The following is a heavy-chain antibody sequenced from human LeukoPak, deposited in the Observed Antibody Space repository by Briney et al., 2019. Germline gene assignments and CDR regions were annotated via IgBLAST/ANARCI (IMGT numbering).Heavy chain of an antibody. CDR2: IIPIFGTA. V-gene: IGHV1-69*05. CDR1: GGTFSSYA. Sequence: SVKVSCKASGGTFSSYAISWVRQAPGQGLEWMGRIIPIFGTANYAQKFQGRVTITTDESTSTACMELSSLRSEDTAVYYCASDPLVATGYFDYWGQGTLVTVSS. D-gene: IGHD5-12*01. J-gene: IGHJ4*02. CDR3: ASDPLVATGYFDY.